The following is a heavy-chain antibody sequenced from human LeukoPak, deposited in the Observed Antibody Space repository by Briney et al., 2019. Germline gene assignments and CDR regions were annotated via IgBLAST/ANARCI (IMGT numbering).Heavy chain of an antibody. D-gene: IGHD2-21*02. CDR1: GLTFSYYG. J-gene: IGHJ4*02. CDR3: TKESVTYLDY. V-gene: IGHV3-48*02. Sequence: GGSLRLSCAASGLTFSYYGMHWVRQAPGKGLEWVSYISSSSSSIYYADSVKGRFTISRDNAKNSLYLQMNSLRDEDTAVYYCTKESVTYLDYWGQGTLVTVSS. CDR2: ISSSSSSI.